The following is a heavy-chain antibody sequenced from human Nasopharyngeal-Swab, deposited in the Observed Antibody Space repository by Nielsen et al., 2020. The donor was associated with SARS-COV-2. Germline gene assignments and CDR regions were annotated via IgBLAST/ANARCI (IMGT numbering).Heavy chain of an antibody. Sequence: VREAPGKGLGWMGRIDPSDSYTNYSPSFQGHITISTDKSISTAYLQWSSLKASDTAMYYCARLTYYYGSGKYTSRFDYWGQGTLVTVSS. CDR2: IDPSDSYT. D-gene: IGHD3-10*01. J-gene: IGHJ4*02. CDR3: ARLTYYYGSGKYTSRFDY. V-gene: IGHV5-10-1*01.